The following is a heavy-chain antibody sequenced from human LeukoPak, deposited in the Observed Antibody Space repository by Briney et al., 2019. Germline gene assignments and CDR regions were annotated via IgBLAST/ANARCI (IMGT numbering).Heavy chain of an antibody. Sequence: GGSLRLSCAASGLTFSSYWMDWVRQAPGKGLVWVSRINSDGSSTSYADSVKGRFTISRDNAKNTLYLQMNSLRAEVTAVYYYPRDLKEYQLQVGIDPWGQGTLVTVSS. V-gene: IGHV3-74*01. CDR1: GLTFSSYW. J-gene: IGHJ5*02. CDR3: PRDLKEYQLQVGIDP. CDR2: INSDGSST. D-gene: IGHD2-2*01.